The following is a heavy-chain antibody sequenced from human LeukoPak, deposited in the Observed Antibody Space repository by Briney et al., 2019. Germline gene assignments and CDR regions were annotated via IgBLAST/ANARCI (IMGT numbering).Heavy chain of an antibody. Sequence: PSETLSFTCTVSGGSISSYYWSWIRQPPGKGLEWIGYIHTSGSTNYNPSLKSRVTISVDTSKNQFSLKLSSVTAADTAVYYCARRRMLGVSGGCCWFDPWGQGTLVTVSS. J-gene: IGHJ5*02. CDR1: GGSISSYY. V-gene: IGHV4-4*09. D-gene: IGHD3-16*01. CDR2: IHTSGST. CDR3: ARRRMLGVSGGCCWFDP.